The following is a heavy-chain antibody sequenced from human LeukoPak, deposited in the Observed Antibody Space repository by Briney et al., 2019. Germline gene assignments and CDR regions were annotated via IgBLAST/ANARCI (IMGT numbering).Heavy chain of an antibody. CDR1: GYSFTNYW. J-gene: IGHJ4*02. Sequence: GESLKISCKGSGYSFTNYWISLVRQLPGKGLEWMGKIDPSDSYTNYSPSFQGHVTISADKSISTAYLQWSSLKASNIAMYYCARRIRVTGRPHFDYWGQGTLVTFPS. V-gene: IGHV5-10-1*01. CDR3: ARRIRVTGRPHFDY. D-gene: IGHD6-6*01. CDR2: IDPSDSYT.